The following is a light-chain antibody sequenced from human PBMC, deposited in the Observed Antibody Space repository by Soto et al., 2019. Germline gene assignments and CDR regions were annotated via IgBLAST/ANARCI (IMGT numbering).Light chain of an antibody. CDR2: EVV. CDR1: RNDIGAYEF. J-gene: IGLJ1*01. Sequence: QSVLTQPPSASGSPGQSVTISCTGTRNDIGAYEFVSWYQYHPGKAPKLIIYEVVQRPSGVPDGFSGSKSGNTASLTVSGLQAADEADYYCKSYAGSNTYVFGTGTKV. CDR3: KSYAGSNTYV. V-gene: IGLV2-8*01.